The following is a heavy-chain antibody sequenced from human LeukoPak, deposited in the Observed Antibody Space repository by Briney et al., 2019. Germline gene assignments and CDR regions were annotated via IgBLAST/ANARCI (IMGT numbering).Heavy chain of an antibody. Sequence: GSLRLSCAASGFTFSSYGMHWVRQAPGKGLEWVAVISYDGSNKYYADSVKGRFTISRDNSKNTLYLQMNSLRAEDTAVYYCAKRYCSGGSCSSLGAFDIWGQGTMVTVSS. CDR1: GFTFSSYG. J-gene: IGHJ3*02. D-gene: IGHD2-15*01. V-gene: IGHV3-30*18. CDR3: AKRYCSGGSCSSLGAFDI. CDR2: ISYDGSNK.